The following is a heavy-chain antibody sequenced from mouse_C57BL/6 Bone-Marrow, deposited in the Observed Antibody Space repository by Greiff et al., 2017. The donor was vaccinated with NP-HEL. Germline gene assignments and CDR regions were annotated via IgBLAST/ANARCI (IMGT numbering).Heavy chain of an antibody. V-gene: IGHV1-19*01. J-gene: IGHJ4*01. Sequence: EVKLVESGPVLVKPGASVKMSCKASGYTFTDYYMNWVKQSHGKSLEWIGVINPYDGGTSYNQKFKGKATLTVDKSSSTAYMELNSLTSEDSAVYYCARGGYAMEYWGQGTSVTVSS. CDR1: GYTFTDYY. CDR2: INPYDGGT. CDR3: ARGGYAMEY.